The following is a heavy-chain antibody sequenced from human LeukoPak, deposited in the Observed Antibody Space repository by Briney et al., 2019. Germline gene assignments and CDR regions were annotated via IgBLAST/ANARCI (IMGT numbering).Heavy chain of an antibody. J-gene: IGHJ4*02. CDR2: INPNSGGT. CDR1: GYTFTGYY. V-gene: IGHV1-2*02. D-gene: IGHD3-22*01. CDR3: ARGYYDSSGYYYLLDY. Sequence: ASVKVSCKASGYTFTGYYMHWVRQAPGQGLEWMGWINPNSGGTNYAQKFQGRVTMTRDTSISTAYMELSRLRSDDTAVYYCARGYYDSSGYYYLLDYWGQGTLVTVSS.